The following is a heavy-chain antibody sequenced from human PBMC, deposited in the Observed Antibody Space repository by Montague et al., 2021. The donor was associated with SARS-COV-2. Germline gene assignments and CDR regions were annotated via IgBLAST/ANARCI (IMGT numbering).Heavy chain of an antibody. Sequence: SLRLSCAGTEFSFNTYNTNWVRQAPGKGLEWISHISAGGNTKYYADSVKGRFTISRDNAKNSLYLQMDSLRAEDTAVYYCARDDFRIAAAVFDYWGQGTLVTVSS. CDR3: ARDDFRIAAAVFDY. CDR2: ISAGGNTK. J-gene: IGHJ4*02. V-gene: IGHV3-48*03. CDR1: EFSFNTYN. D-gene: IGHD6-13*01.